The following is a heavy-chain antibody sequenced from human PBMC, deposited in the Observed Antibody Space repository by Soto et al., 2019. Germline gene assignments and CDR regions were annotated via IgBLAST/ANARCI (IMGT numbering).Heavy chain of an antibody. V-gene: IGHV6-1*01. CDR1: GDSVSSNSAA. Sequence: SQTLSLTCAISGDSVSSNSAAWNWIRQSPSRGLEWLGRTYYRSKWYNDYAVSVKSRITINPDTSKNQFSLQLNSVTPEDTAVYYCAREPILPGIAAGWLDPWGQGPMVTVSS. CDR2: TYYRSKWYN. CDR3: AREPILPGIAAGWLDP. J-gene: IGHJ5*02. D-gene: IGHD6-25*01.